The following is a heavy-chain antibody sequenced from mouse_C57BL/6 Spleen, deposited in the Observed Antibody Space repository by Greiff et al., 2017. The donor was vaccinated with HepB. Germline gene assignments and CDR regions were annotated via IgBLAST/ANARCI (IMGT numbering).Heavy chain of an antibody. D-gene: IGHD4-1*01. Sequence: EVKLVESGGGLVQPGGSLKLSCAASGFTFSDYGMAWVRQAPRKGPEWVAFISNLAYSIYYADTVTGRFTISRENAKNTLYLEMSSLRSEDTAMYYCARHEMGREGYFDVWGTGTTVTVSS. CDR3: ARHEMGREGYFDV. CDR1: GFTFSDYG. V-gene: IGHV5-15*01. J-gene: IGHJ1*03. CDR2: ISNLAYSI.